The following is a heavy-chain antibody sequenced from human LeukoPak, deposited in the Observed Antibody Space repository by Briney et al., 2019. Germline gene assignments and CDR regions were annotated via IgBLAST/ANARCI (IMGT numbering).Heavy chain of an antibody. CDR3: ARHRGSNLNRSFDF. J-gene: IGHJ4*02. V-gene: IGHV4-39*01. CDR1: GGSISSSSYH. CDR2: ISYSGTT. D-gene: IGHD1-14*01. Sequence: SETLSLTCTVSGGSISSSSYHWGWVRQPPGKGLEWIGSISYSGTTYYNPSLNSRVTIFGDTSKNQFSLRLSSVTAADTAVYYCARHRGSNLNRSFDFWGQGTLVTVSS.